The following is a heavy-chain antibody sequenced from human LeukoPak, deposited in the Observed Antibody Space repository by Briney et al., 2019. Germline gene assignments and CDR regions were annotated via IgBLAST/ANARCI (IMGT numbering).Heavy chain of an antibody. CDR1: GFTFSSYG. D-gene: IGHD6-13*01. CDR3: ARGYSSSWYYFDY. J-gene: IGHJ4*02. CDR2: IWYDGSNK. V-gene: IGHV3-33*01. Sequence: GGSLRLSCAASGFTFSSYGMHWVRQAPGKGLEWVAVIWYDGSNKYYADSVKGRFTISRDNSKNTLYLQMNSLRAEDTAVYYCARGYSSSWYYFDYWGQGTLVTVSS.